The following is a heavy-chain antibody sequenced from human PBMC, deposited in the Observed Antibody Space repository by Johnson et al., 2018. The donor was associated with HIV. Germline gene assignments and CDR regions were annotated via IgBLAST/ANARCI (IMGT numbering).Heavy chain of an antibody. D-gene: IGHD1-26*01. Sequence: QVQLVESGGGLVKPGGSLRLSCAASGFTFSDYYMSWIRQAPGRGLEWVSYISTSGSTIYYADSVKGRFTISRDNAKNSLYLQMNSLRAEDTAVYYCATTSGSVEDDDPFAIWGQGTMVTVSS. CDR3: ATTSGSVEDDDPFAI. V-gene: IGHV3-11*04. CDR1: GFTFSDYY. J-gene: IGHJ3*02. CDR2: ISTSGSTI.